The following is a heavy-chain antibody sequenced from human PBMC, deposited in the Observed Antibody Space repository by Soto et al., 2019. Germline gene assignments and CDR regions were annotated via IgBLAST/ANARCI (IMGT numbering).Heavy chain of an antibody. V-gene: IGHV3-9*01. CDR1: GCTLDNYA. Sequence: PEGSLRRSWAASGCTLDNYAMHWVRQAPGKGLDWVSGISWNSNTIGYADSVKGCFTISRDNANISLYSQMNSLRAEDTAFYYCAKDTGTNWGQGTLVTVSS. J-gene: IGHJ4*02. CDR2: ISWNSNTI. CDR3: AKDTGTN.